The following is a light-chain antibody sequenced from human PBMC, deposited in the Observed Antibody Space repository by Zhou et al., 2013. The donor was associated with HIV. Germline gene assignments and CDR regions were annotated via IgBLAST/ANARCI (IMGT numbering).Light chain of an antibody. CDR2: DAS. J-gene: IGKJ3*01. CDR3: QQRNRWPLT. CDR1: QSVDKY. V-gene: IGKV3-11*01. Sequence: EIILTQSPATLSLSPGERATLSCKASQSVDKYVAWYQQKPGQSPRLLIYDASNRASGVPPRFSGSGLEQTSLSPSAASSLKILLFYYCQQRNRWPLTFGPGTKVEIK.